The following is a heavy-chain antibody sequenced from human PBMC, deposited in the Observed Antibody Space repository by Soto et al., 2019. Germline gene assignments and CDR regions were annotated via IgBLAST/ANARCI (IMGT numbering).Heavy chain of an antibody. CDR3: TRDSVVVAATPTSYYYYYMDV. CDR1: GFTFGDYA. J-gene: IGHJ6*03. V-gene: IGHV3-49*03. D-gene: IGHD2-15*01. Sequence: GGSLRLSCTASGFTFGDYAMSWFRQAPGKGLEWVGFIRSKAYGGTTEYAASVKGRFTISRDDSKSIAYLQMNSLKTEDTAVYYCTRDSVVVAATPTSYYYYYMDVWGKGTTVTVSS. CDR2: IRSKAYGGTT.